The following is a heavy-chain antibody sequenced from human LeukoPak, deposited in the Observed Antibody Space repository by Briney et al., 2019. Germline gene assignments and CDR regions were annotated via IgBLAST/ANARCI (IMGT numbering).Heavy chain of an antibody. CDR1: GGSISSSSYY. J-gene: IGHJ4*02. V-gene: IGHV4-39*01. D-gene: IGHD5-18*01. CDR2: IYYSGST. Sequence: SETLSLTCTVSGGSISSSSYYWGWIRQPPGKGLEWIGSIYYSGSTYYNPSLKSRVTISVDTSKNQFSLKLGSVTAADTAVYYYARHGHLWLRVSPFDYWGQGTLVTVSS. CDR3: ARHGHLWLRVSPFDY.